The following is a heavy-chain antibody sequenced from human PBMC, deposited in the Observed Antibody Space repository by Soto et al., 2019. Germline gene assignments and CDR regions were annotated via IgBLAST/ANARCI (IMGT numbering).Heavy chain of an antibody. Sequence: PSETLSLTCAVYGGSFSGYYWSWIRQPPGKGLEWIGEINHSGSTNYNPSLKSRVTISVDTSKNQFSLKLSSVTAADTAVYYCARGSVLYSRYYYYYMDVWGKGTTVTVSS. J-gene: IGHJ6*03. D-gene: IGHD6-13*01. CDR3: ARGSVLYSRYYYYYMDV. CDR1: GGSFSGYY. CDR2: INHSGST. V-gene: IGHV4-34*01.